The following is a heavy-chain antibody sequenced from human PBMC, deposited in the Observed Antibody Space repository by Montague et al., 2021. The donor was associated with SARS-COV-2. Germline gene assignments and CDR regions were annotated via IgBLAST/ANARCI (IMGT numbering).Heavy chain of an antibody. CDR2: IHDSGST. V-gene: IGHV4-59*08. CDR3: ARHRCSDTNCYSTYYYYGMDV. CDR1: GASIRSYS. J-gene: IGHJ6*02. Sequence: SETLSLTCMVSGASIRSYSWSWIRQPPGKGSEWIGYIHDSGSTKYNPSLESRVTISVDTPKNQISLRLTSVSAADTAVYYCARHRCSDTNCYSTYYYYGMDVWGQGTTVTVSS. D-gene: IGHD2-2*01.